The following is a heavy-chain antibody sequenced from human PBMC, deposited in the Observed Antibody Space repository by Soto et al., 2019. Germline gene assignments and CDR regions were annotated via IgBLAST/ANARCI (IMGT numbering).Heavy chain of an antibody. D-gene: IGHD6-13*01. CDR3: ARGGNIGIAAAGFGFYYYYMDV. J-gene: IGHJ6*03. V-gene: IGHV4-59*02. CDR1: GDSVTSHY. Sequence: SETLSLTCSFSGDSVTSHYLTWIRQSPEKGLEWIGYMHYTGFSHYNPSLKSRLTISVDKSKNQFTLQLSSVTAADTAVYYCARGGNIGIAAAGFGFYYYYMDVWGKGTTVTVSS. CDR2: MHYTGFS.